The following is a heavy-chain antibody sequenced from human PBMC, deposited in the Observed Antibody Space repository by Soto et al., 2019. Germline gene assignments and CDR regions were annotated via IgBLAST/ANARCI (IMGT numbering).Heavy chain of an antibody. CDR1: GFTFRDCA. J-gene: IGHJ4*02. V-gene: IGHV3-23*01. Sequence: EVQLLESGGGFVQPGGSLRLSCVASGFTFRDCAMSWVRQAPGEGLEWVSATSRSGGSTYYADSVKGRFTISRDNSKNTLYLQMNSLRAEDTAVYYCAKPSSGYSSFDSWGQGTLVTVSS. D-gene: IGHD3-22*01. CDR2: TSRSGGST. CDR3: AKPSSGYSSFDS.